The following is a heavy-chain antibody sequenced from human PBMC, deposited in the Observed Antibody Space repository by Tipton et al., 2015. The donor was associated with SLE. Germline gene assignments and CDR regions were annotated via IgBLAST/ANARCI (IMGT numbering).Heavy chain of an antibody. CDR3: AKDSDRTSIPFASDY. V-gene: IGHV3-74*01. D-gene: IGHD1-7*01. Sequence: GSLRLSCAASGFTFSNSWMHWVRQAPGKGLVWVSRIYTDGSRIHYADSVKGRFTISRDNAKNTLYLEMNSLRAEDTAVYYCAKDSDRTSIPFASDYWGQGTLVSVSS. CDR2: IYTDGSRI. J-gene: IGHJ4*02. CDR1: GFTFSNSW.